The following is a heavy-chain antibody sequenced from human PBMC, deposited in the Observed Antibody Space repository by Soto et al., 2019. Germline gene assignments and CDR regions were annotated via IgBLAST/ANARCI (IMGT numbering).Heavy chain of an antibody. J-gene: IGHJ5*02. CDR2: ISGSGGST. D-gene: IGHD6-13*01. V-gene: IGHV3-23*01. CDR3: AKDPLGSSWTHNWFDP. Sequence: GGSLRLSCAASGFTFSSYAMSWVRQAPGKGLEWVSAISGSGGSTYYADSVKGRFTISRDNSKNTLYLQMNSLRAEDTAVYYCAKDPLGSSWTHNWFDPWGQGTLVTVSS. CDR1: GFTFSSYA.